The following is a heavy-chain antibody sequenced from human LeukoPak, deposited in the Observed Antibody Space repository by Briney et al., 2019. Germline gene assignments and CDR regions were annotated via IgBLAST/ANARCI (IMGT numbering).Heavy chain of an antibody. D-gene: IGHD6-19*01. CDR3: AREPQWLVRGLFDY. CDR1: GFTFSSYE. Sequence: GGSLRLSCAASGFTFSSYEMNWVRQAPGKGLEWVSYISSSSSAIYYADSVKGRFTISRDNAKNSLYLQMNSLRAEDTAVYYCAREPQWLVRGLFDYWGQGTLVTVSS. CDR2: ISSSSSAI. J-gene: IGHJ4*02. V-gene: IGHV3-48*03.